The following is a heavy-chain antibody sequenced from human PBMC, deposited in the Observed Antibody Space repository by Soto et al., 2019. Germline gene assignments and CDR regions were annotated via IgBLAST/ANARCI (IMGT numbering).Heavy chain of an antibody. J-gene: IGHJ4*01. CDR1: GGSFSGYY. CDR3: ARGGLPMYYFDY. Sequence: QVQLQQWGAGLLKPSETLSLTCAVYGGSFSGYYWSWIRQPPGKGLEWIGEINHSGSTNYNPSLKSRVTISVDTSKNQFSLKLSSVTAADTAVYYCARGGLPMYYFDYWGHGTLVTVSS. D-gene: IGHD3-16*01. V-gene: IGHV4-34*01. CDR2: INHSGST.